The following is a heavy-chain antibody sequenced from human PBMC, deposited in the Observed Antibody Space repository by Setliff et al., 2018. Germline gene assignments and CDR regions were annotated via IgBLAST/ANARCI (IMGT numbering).Heavy chain of an antibody. D-gene: IGHD3-10*01. J-gene: IGHJ4*02. Sequence: SETLSLTCSVYGESFSNNYWSWIRQPPGKGLGWIGESSHSGSTSYSPSLKSRLTMSVDTSKNQFSLMLTSVTAADTAVYYCARRDGPIIYREFFDYWGQGALVTVSS. CDR1: GESFSNNY. CDR2: SSHSGST. CDR3: ARRDGPIIYREFFDY. V-gene: IGHV4-34*01.